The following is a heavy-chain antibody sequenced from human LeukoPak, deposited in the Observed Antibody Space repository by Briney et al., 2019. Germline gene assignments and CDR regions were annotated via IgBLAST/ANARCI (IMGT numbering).Heavy chain of an antibody. D-gene: IGHD5-12*01. J-gene: IGHJ4*02. CDR3: ARSVATTRRVDY. CDR1: GFTVSSNY. V-gene: IGHV3-53*01. Sequence: PGGSLRLSCAASGFTVSSNYMSWVRQAPGKGLEWVSVIYSGGSTYYADSVKGRFTISRDNSKNTLYLQMNSLRAEDTAVHYCARSVATTRRVDYWGQGTLVTVSS. CDR2: IYSGGST.